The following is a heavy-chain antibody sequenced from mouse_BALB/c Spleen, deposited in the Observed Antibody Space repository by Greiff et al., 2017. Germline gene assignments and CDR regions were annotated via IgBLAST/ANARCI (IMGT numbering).Heavy chain of an antibody. CDR2: ISNGGGST. J-gene: IGHJ3*01. V-gene: IGHV5-12-2*01. CDR1: GFTFSSYT. Sequence: EVQRVESGGGLVQPGGSLKLSCAASGFTFSSYTMSWVRQTPEKRLEWVAYISNGGGSTYYPDTVKGRFTISRDNAKNTLYLQMSSLKSEDTAMYYCARDGGYGNPFAYWGQGTLVTVSA. CDR3: ARDGGYGNPFAY. D-gene: IGHD2-10*02.